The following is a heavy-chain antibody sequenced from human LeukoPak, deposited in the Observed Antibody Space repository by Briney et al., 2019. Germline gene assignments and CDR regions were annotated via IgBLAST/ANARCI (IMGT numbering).Heavy chain of an antibody. CDR2: IKQDGSEK. J-gene: IGHJ3*02. CDR3: ARESALLRYYDSSGYYNNDAFDI. CDR1: GFTFSRYW. Sequence: GGSLRLSCAASGFTFSRYWMSWVRQAPGKGLEWVANIKQDGSEKYYVDSVKGRFTISRDNAKKSLYLQMNSLRAEDTAVYYCARESALLRYYDSSGYYNNDAFDIWGQGTMVTVSS. V-gene: IGHV3-7*01. D-gene: IGHD3-22*01.